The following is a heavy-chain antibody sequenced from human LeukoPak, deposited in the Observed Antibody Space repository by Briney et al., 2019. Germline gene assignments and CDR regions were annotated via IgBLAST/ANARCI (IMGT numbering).Heavy chain of an antibody. CDR2: IYYSGST. CDR3: ARQNYGSAPLRY. Sequence: SETLSLTCTVSGGSISSYYWSWIRQPPGKGLEWTGYIYYSGSTNYNPSLKSRVTISVDTSKNQFSLKLSSVTAADTAVYFCARQNYGSAPLRYWGQGTLVTVSS. J-gene: IGHJ4*02. CDR1: GGSISSYY. D-gene: IGHD3-10*01. V-gene: IGHV4-59*08.